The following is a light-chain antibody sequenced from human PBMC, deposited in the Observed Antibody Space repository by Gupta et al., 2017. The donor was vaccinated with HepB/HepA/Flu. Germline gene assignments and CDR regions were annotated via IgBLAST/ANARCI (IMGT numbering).Light chain of an antibody. CDR3: QQYYSLPLT. CDR1: QSVLYSSNNKNK. CDR2: WAS. J-gene: IGKJ4*01. V-gene: IGKV4-1*01. Sequence: DIVMTQSPDYLAVSLGERATINCKSSQSVLYSSNNKNKLAWYQQKPGQPPKLLIYWASTRESGVPDRFSGSGSGTDFTLTISSLQAEDVAVYYCQQYYSLPLTFGGGTKVEIK.